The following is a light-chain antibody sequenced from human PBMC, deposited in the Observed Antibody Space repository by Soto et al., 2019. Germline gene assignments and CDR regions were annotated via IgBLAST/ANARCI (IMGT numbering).Light chain of an antibody. CDR1: QRVSSSY. J-gene: IGKJ2*01. Sequence: EIVLTQSPGTLSWSPGERATLSCRASQRVSSSYLAWYQQKSGQAPRLLIYGASSRATGIPDRFSGSGSGTDFTLTISRLEPEDFAVYFCQRYGSSPPFTFGQGPKVEI. CDR3: QRYGSSPPFT. V-gene: IGKV3-20*01. CDR2: GAS.